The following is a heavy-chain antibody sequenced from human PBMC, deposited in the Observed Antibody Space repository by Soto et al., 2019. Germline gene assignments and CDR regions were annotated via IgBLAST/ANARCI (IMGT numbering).Heavy chain of an antibody. D-gene: IGHD2-21*02. V-gene: IGHV1-58*01. CDR3: AAELYSRRGCCSFDV. CDR1: GFTFRNSA. Sequence: QMQVVQSGPEVKQPGTSVKVSCKTSGFTFRNSAVQWVRQARGQRLEWMGWIVVGSGSTNSAQKFRERVTITRDMSTSTAHMELSSLTSDDTAGYYCAAELYSRRGCCSFDVWGQGTMVTVST. J-gene: IGHJ3*01. CDR2: IVVGSGST.